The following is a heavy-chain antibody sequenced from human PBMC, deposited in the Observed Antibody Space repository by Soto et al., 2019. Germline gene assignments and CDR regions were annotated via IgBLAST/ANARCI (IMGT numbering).Heavy chain of an antibody. CDR2: VTASGGST. V-gene: IGHV3-23*01. CDR3: VRSWGY. CDR1: GFTFSSYG. J-gene: IGHJ4*02. Sequence: GGSLRLSCAASGFTFSSYGMNWVRLAPGEGLEWVSTVTASGGSTFYADSVKGRFTISRDNSKNTLDLQMNSLRVDDTAIYYCVRSWGYWGRGIVVTVS. D-gene: IGHD6-13*01.